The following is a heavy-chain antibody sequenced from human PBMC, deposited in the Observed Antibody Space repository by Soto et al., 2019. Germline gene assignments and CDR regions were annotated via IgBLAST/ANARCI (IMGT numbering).Heavy chain of an antibody. CDR1: GESISSGSYD. J-gene: IGHJ4*02. CDR2: IYYSGRT. Sequence: SETLSLTCIVSGESISSGSYDWGWIRQPPGKGLEWIGSIYYSGRTYYNPSFKSRVTISIDTSKNQFSLKLSSVTATDTAVYYCARQRTTVVTQAYFDHWGQGALVTVSS. V-gene: IGHV4-39*01. CDR3: ARQRTTVVTQAYFDH. D-gene: IGHD2-21*02.